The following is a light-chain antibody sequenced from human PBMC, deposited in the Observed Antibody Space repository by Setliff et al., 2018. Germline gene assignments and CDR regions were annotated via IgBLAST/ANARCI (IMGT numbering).Light chain of an antibody. J-gene: IGLJ1*01. CDR3: SSYTSSNTYV. V-gene: IGLV2-14*01. CDR2: EVS. CDR1: SSDVGAYSH. Sequence: QSVLTQPASVSGSPGQSITISCAGTSSDVGAYSHVSWYQQYPGKAPKLMISEVSNRPSGVPDRFSGSKSGNTASLTVSGLQAEDEADYYCSSYTSSNTYVFGSGTKVTVL.